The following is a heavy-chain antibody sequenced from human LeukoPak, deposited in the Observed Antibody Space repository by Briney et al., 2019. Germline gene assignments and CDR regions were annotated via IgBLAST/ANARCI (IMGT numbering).Heavy chain of an antibody. D-gene: IGHD5-18*01. J-gene: IGHJ5*02. Sequence: LGGSLRLSCAASGFTFSSYWMHWVRQAPGKGLVWVSRINSDGSSTSYADSVKGRFTISRDNAKNTLYLQMNSLRAEDTAVYYCARGEVGTANWFDPWGQGTLVTVSS. CDR1: GFTFSSYW. V-gene: IGHV3-74*01. CDR2: INSDGSST. CDR3: ARGEVGTANWFDP.